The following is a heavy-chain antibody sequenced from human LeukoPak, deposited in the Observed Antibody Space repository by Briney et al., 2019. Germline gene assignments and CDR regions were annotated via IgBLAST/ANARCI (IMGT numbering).Heavy chain of an antibody. CDR2: IYYSGST. Sequence: SETLSLTCTVSGSSISSSSYYWGWIRQPPGKGLEWFGSIYYSGSTYSNPSLKSRVTISIDTSKNQFSLKLTSVTAADTAVYYCARHTGYTRAAFDYWGQGTLVTVPS. V-gene: IGHV4-39*01. CDR1: GSSISSSSYY. D-gene: IGHD6-13*01. CDR3: ARHTGYTRAAFDY. J-gene: IGHJ4*02.